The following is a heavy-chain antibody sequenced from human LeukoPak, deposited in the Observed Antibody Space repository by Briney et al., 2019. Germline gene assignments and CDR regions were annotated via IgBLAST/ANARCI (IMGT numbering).Heavy chain of an antibody. D-gene: IGHD5-18*01. CDR1: GDSISSGDYY. J-gene: IGHJ4*02. Sequence: PSETLSLTCTVSGDSISSGDYYWSWVRQPPGKGLEWIGNIYYSGNPYYNPSLESRLVISVDTSKNQFSLKVSSVTAADTAVYYCARDRQLWSTYYLDSWGQGTLVTVSS. CDR2: IYYSGNP. CDR3: ARDRQLWSTYYLDS. V-gene: IGHV4-30-4*01.